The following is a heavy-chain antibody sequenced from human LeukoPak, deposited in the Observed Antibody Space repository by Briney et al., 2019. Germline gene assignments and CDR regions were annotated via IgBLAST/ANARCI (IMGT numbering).Heavy chain of an antibody. CDR2: IHYSGST. CDR1: GDSISSYY. D-gene: IGHD3-22*01. J-gene: IGHJ4*02. Sequence: TSETLSLTCTVSGDSISSYYWSWIRQPPGKGLEWIGYIHYSGSTNYNPSLKSRVTISVDTSKNQFSLKLSSVTAADTAVYYCARESYDSSGYYGSGFDYWGQGTLVTVSS. CDR3: ARESYDSSGYYGSGFDY. V-gene: IGHV4-59*01.